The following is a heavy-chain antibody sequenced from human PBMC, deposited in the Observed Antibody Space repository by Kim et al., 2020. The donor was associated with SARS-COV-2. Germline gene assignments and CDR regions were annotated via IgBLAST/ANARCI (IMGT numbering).Heavy chain of an antibody. J-gene: IGHJ5*02. CDR2: INHSGST. D-gene: IGHD2-2*01. CDR1: GGSFSGYY. V-gene: IGHV4-34*01. CDR3: ARGRGLVVPAAWRLGYNWFDP. Sequence: SETLSLTCAVYGGSFSGYYWSWIRQPPGKGLEWIGEINHSGSTNYNPSLKSRVTISVDTSKNQFSLKLSSVTAADTAVYYCARGRGLVVPAAWRLGYNWFDPWGQGTLVTVSS.